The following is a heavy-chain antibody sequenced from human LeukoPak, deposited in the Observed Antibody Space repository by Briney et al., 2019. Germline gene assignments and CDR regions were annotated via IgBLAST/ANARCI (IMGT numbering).Heavy chain of an antibody. Sequence: PSETLSLTCTVSGGSISSYYWSWIRQPAGKGLEWIGRTYTSGSTNYNPSLKSRVTMSVDTSKNQFSLKLSSVTAADTAVYYCARETGYYGSGSGIDYWGQGTLVTVSS. D-gene: IGHD3-10*01. V-gene: IGHV4-4*07. J-gene: IGHJ4*02. CDR2: TYTSGST. CDR3: ARETGYYGSGSGIDY. CDR1: GGSISSYY.